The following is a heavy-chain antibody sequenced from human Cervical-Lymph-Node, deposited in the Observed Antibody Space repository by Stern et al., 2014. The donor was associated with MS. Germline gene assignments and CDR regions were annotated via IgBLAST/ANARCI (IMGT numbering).Heavy chain of an antibody. CDR1: GFSLSSSEVG. Sequence: QVTLKESGPALVRPTQTLTLTCTFSGFSLSSSEVGVAWIRQPPGKALEWLALFYWDDGKLYSPSLRSRLTVTKDTSKNQVVLTMTNMDPVDTGTYYCAHSNYDWTGSWFFDLWGRGALVTVSS. CDR2: FYWDDGK. CDR3: AHSNYDWTGSWFFDL. D-gene: IGHD3/OR15-3a*01. V-gene: IGHV2-5*02. J-gene: IGHJ2*01.